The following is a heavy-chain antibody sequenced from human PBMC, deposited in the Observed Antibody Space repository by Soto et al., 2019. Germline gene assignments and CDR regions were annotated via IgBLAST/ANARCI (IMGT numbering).Heavy chain of an antibody. J-gene: IGHJ1*01. CDR3: AKGVVVATTYFRH. CDR1: GFTFSSYG. CDR2: ISYDGSDK. V-gene: IGHV3-30*18. D-gene: IGHD2-15*01. Sequence: QVQLVESGGGVVQPGRSLRLSCAASGFTFSSYGMHWVRQAPGKGLEWVAVISYDGSDKYYADSVKGRFTISRDNSNNTLYLQMASLRTEDTAVYYCAKGVVVATTYFRHWGQGTLVTVS.